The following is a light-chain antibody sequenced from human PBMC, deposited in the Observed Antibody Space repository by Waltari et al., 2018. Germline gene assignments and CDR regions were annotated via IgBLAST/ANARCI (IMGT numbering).Light chain of an antibody. J-gene: IGKJ2*01. CDR2: KVS. Sequence: DIVMTQSPLSLSVTPGQPASISCRSSQRLVFNDGNTFLHWFQQRPGQSPRRLIYKVSNRDSGVPDRFSGSGSGTDFTLKISRVEAEDVGVYYCMQGAHWPPMYTFGQGTKLEI. CDR1: QRLVFNDGNTF. V-gene: IGKV2-30*01. CDR3: MQGAHWPPMYT.